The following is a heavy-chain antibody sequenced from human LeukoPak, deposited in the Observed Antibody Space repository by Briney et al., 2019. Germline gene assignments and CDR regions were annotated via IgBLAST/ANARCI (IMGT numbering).Heavy chain of an antibody. CDR3: AKLAAVTTPFFDY. V-gene: IGHV3-23*01. J-gene: IGHJ4*02. CDR1: GFTFSNYA. D-gene: IGHD4-17*01. Sequence: GGSLRLSGAASGFTFSNYAMSWVRQAPGKGLEWVSTISGIGGRTYYADSVKGRFTISRDNSKNTLYLQMNSLRAEDTAVYCCAKLAAVTTPFFDYWGQGSLVTVSS. CDR2: ISGIGGRT.